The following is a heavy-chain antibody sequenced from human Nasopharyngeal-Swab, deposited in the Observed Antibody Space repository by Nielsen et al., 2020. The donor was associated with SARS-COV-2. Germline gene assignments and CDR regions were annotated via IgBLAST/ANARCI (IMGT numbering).Heavy chain of an antibody. CDR2: IYSSGSNR. Sequence: GESLKISCVVSGFTFSSQAMSWVRQAPGKGLEWVSIIYSSGSNRYYADSVKGRFTISRDNSKNTLYLQMNSLRAEDTALYYCAKSVTNSTEVAPFSDWGQGTLVTVSS. CDR3: AKSVTNSTEVAPFSD. D-gene: IGHD1-1*01. CDR1: GFTFSSQA. J-gene: IGHJ4*02. V-gene: IGHV3-23*03.